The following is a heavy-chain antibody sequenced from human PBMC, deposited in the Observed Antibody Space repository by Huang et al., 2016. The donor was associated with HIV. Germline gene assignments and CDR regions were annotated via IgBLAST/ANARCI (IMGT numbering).Heavy chain of an antibody. CDR1: GASFNSYY. Sequence: QVRLQQWGQGLLKPSETLSLTSAVSGASFNSYYWSFVRQSPGKGMRWIGDIKPGGSTNYNPSLKSRVTMTVYTSKNQFYLKFRAMTAADAAIYYCARMPTPSYFDTWSLSPVEEDFFYYNLDVWGQGTPVSVSS. CDR2: IKPGGST. CDR3: ARMPTPSYFDTWSLSPVEEDFFYYNLDV. D-gene: IGHD3-9*01. J-gene: IGHJ6*02. V-gene: IGHV4-34*02.